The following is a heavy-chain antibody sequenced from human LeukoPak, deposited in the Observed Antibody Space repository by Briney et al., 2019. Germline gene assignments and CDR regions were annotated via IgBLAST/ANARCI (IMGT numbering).Heavy chain of an antibody. CDR1: GYSFTSYW. D-gene: IGHD5-12*01. V-gene: IGHV5-51*01. Sequence: GESLKISCKGSGYSFTSYWIGWARQMPGKGLEWMGIIYPGDSDTRYSPSFQGQVTISADKSISTAYLQWSSLKASDTAMYYCARRSGYDRYDYYYGMDVWGQGTTVTVSS. J-gene: IGHJ6*02. CDR2: IYPGDSDT. CDR3: ARRSGYDRYDYYYGMDV.